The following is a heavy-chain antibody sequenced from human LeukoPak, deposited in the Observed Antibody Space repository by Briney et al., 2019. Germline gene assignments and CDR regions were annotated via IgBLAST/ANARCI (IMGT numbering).Heavy chain of an antibody. V-gene: IGHV1-2*02. CDR1: GYTFTGYY. J-gene: IGHJ4*02. CDR2: INPNSGGT. CDR3: ARDDGIYDGYSSSWSHFDY. D-gene: IGHD6-13*01. Sequence: ASVKVSCKASGYTFTGYYMHWVRQAPGQGLEWMGWINPNSGGTNYAQKFQGRVTMTRDTSISTAYMELSRLRSDDTAVYYCARDDGIYDGYSSSWSHFDYWGQGTLVTVSS.